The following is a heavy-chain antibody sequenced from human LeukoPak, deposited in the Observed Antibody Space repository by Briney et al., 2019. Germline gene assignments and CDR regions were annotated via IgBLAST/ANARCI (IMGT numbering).Heavy chain of an antibody. CDR2: IYYSGST. J-gene: IGHJ4*02. V-gene: IGHV4-39*07. CDR1: GGSISSSSYY. D-gene: IGHD3-22*01. Sequence: SETLSLTCTVSGGSISSSSYYWGWIRQPPGKGLEWIGSIYYSGSTYYNPSLKSRVTISVDTSKNQFSLKLSSVTAADTAVYYCARYYYDSSKNFDYWGQGTLVTVSS. CDR3: ARYYYDSSKNFDY.